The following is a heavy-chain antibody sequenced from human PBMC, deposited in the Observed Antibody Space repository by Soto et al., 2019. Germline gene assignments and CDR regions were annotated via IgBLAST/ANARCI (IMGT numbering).Heavy chain of an antibody. CDR3: ARRTAGFDY. D-gene: IGHD1-1*01. V-gene: IGHV5-51*01. Sequence: PRGALKSSREGSWYSFSTHRSGRVRQMPGKGLEWMGIIYPGDSDTRYSPSFQGQVTISADKSISTAYLQWSSLKASDTAMYYCARRTAGFDYWGQGTLVTVSS. J-gene: IGHJ4*02. CDR1: WYSFSTHR. CDR2: IYPGDSDT.